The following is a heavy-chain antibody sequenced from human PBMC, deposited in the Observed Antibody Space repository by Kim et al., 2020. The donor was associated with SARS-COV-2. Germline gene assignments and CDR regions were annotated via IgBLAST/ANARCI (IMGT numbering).Heavy chain of an antibody. CDR2: IDPSDSYT. CDR3: ARHGKNTAAAGKWGY. D-gene: IGHD6-13*01. V-gene: IGHV5-10-1*01. Sequence: GESLKISCKGSGYSFTSYWISWVRQMPGKGLEWMGRIDPSDSYTNYSPSFQGHVTISADKSISTAYLQWSSLKASDTAMYYCARHGKNTAAAGKWGYWGQGTLVTVSS. J-gene: IGHJ4*02. CDR1: GYSFTSYW.